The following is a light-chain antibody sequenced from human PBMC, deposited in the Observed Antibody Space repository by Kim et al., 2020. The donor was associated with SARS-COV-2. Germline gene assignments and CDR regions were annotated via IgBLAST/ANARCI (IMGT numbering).Light chain of an antibody. V-gene: IGLV2-11*01. CDR1: SSDVGGYNY. CDR2: DVS. CDR3: CSYAGSYTSWV. Sequence: QSALTQPRSVSGSPGQSVTISCTGTSSDVGGYNYVSWYQQHPGKAPKLMIYDVSKRPSGVPDRFSGSKSGNTASLTTSGLQAEDEADYYCCSYAGSYTSWVFGGGTQLTVL. J-gene: IGLJ3*02.